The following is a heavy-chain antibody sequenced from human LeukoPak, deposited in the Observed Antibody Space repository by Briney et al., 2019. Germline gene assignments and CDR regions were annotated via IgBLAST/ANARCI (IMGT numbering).Heavy chain of an antibody. D-gene: IGHD3-22*01. CDR2: VTSSGGST. V-gene: IGHV3-64D*06. CDR1: GFSFSTYA. J-gene: IGHJ4*02. Sequence: PGGSLRLSCSASGFSFSTYAMHWVRQAPGKGLEYVSAVTSSGGSTYYADSVKGRFTISRDNSKNTLYLQMSSLRAEDTAVYYCVKRSSSGYHYDYWGQGTLVTVSS. CDR3: VKRSSSGYHYDY.